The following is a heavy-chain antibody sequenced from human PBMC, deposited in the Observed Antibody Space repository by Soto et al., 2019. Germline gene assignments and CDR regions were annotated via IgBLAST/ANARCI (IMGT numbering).Heavy chain of an antibody. Sequence: QVQLVESGGGVVQPGRSLRLSCAASGFTFSSYGMHWVRQAPGKGLEWVAVISYDGSNKYYADSVKGRFTISRDNSKNTLYLQMNSLRAEDTAVYYCAKDKNPEYYDFRSGPVFDYWGQGTLVTVSS. J-gene: IGHJ4*02. V-gene: IGHV3-30*18. D-gene: IGHD3-3*01. CDR3: AKDKNPEYYDFRSGPVFDY. CDR2: ISYDGSNK. CDR1: GFTFSSYG.